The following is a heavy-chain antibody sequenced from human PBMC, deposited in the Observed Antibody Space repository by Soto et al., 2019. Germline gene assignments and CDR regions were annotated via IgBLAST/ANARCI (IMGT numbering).Heavy chain of an antibody. D-gene: IGHD6-19*01. CDR1: GFTFSSYA. CDR3: AKIPLIPVAGILDY. J-gene: IGHJ4*02. CDR2: ISGSGGST. V-gene: IGHV3-23*01. Sequence: GGSLRLSCAASGFTFSSYAMSWVRQAPGKGLEWVSAISGSGGSTYYADSVKGRFTISRDNSKNTLYLQMNSLQAVDTAVYYCAKIPLIPVAGILDYWGQETLLTVSS.